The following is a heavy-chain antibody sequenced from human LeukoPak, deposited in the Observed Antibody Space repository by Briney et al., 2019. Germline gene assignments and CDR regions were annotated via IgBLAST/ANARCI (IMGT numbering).Heavy chain of an antibody. CDR3: AKYCYGGSCYSNYATDV. CDR2: LSGSGTTT. J-gene: IGHJ6*02. V-gene: IGHV3-23*05. Sequence: PGGSLRLSCAASGFTFSRFAMSWVRQAPGKGLEWVSALSGSGTTTYYSDSVKGRFTISRDNSKDSMFLQMNSLRDEDTAVYYCAKYCYGGSCYSNYATDVWGQGTTVTVSS. CDR1: GFTFSRFA. D-gene: IGHD2-15*01.